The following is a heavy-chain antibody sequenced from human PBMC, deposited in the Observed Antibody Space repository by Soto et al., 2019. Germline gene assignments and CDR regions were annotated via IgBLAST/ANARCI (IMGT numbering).Heavy chain of an antibody. D-gene: IGHD3-22*01. CDR2: ISGRGEST. Sequence: EVKLLESGGGLVQPGGSPRLSCAASGFTFDNYAMNWVRQTPGKGLEWVATISGRGESTYYADFVKGRLTISRDNSKNTLYLHMNSLRAEDTAMYYCAKAPNYYESSGVDYWGQGTLVSVSA. CDR3: AKAPNYYESSGVDY. CDR1: GFTFDNYA. V-gene: IGHV3-23*01. J-gene: IGHJ4*02.